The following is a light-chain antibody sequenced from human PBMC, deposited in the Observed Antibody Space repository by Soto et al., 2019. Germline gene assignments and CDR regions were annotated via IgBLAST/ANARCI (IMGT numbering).Light chain of an antibody. Sequence: QSALTQPASVSGSPGQSITISCTGTSSDVGGYNYVSWFQQHPGKAPKLMIYEVNNRPSGVSNRFSGSKSGNRASLTISGLQAEDEADYYCSSYTSSSTPYVFGTGTKVTVL. V-gene: IGLV2-14*01. J-gene: IGLJ1*01. CDR1: SSDVGGYNY. CDR2: EVN. CDR3: SSYTSSSTPYV.